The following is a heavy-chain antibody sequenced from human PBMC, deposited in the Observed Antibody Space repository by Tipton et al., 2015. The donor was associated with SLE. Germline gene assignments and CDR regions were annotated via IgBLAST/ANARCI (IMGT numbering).Heavy chain of an antibody. V-gene: IGHV3-15*01. J-gene: IGHJ4*02. CDR2: IKSKTDGGTT. D-gene: IGHD1-26*01. Sequence: SLRLSCAASGFTFSNAWMSWVRQAPGKGLEWVGRIKSKTDGGTTDYAAPVKGRSTISRDDSKNTLYLQMNSLKTEDTAVYYCTTSVGAKYYFDYWGQGTLVTASS. CDR1: GFTFSNAW. CDR3: TTSVGAKYYFDY.